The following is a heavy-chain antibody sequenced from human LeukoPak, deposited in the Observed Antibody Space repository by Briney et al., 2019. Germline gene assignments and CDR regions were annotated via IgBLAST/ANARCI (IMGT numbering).Heavy chain of an antibody. V-gene: IGHV7-4-1*02. CDR3: AREGSDYGYYYGMDV. CDR2: INTNTRNP. Sequence: ASVEVSCRASGYTFTNYGVNWVRQAPGQGLEWMGWINTNTRNPTYAQGFTGRFVFSLDTSLSTAYLQISSLKAEDTAVYYCAREGSDYGYYYGMDVWGQGTTVTVSS. D-gene: IGHD4-17*01. CDR1: GYTFTNYG. J-gene: IGHJ6*02.